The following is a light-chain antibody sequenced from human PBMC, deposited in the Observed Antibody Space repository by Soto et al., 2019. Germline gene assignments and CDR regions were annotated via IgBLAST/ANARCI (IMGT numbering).Light chain of an antibody. CDR2: GYN. Sequence: QSALTQPPSVSGAPGQRVTISCTGSRSNIGAGYDVHWYQQLPGTAPKLLIYGYNNRPSGVPDRFSGSKSATSASLAITGLKAEDEADYYCQSYDNSLSAYVFGTGTKVTVL. V-gene: IGLV1-40*01. J-gene: IGLJ1*01. CDR1: RSNIGAGYD. CDR3: QSYDNSLSAYV.